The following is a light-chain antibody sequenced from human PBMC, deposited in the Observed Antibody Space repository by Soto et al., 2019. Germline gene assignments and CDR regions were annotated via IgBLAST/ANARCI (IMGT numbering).Light chain of an antibody. Sequence: SVLPQYTGTLSLSPGERATLSCRASQSVSSYLAWYQQKPGQAPRLLIYDASNRATGIPARFSGSGSGTDFTLTISRLEPEDFAVYYCQHYDNSPWTFGQGAKVDIK. CDR1: QSVSSY. CDR3: QHYDNSPWT. J-gene: IGKJ1*01. V-gene: IGKV3-20*01. CDR2: DAS.